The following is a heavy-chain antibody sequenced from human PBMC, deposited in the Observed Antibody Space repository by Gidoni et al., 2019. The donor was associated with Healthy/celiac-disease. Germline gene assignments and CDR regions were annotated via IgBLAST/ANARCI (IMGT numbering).Heavy chain of an antibody. CDR1: GFTFSSYA. D-gene: IGHD2-15*01. J-gene: IGHJ4*02. V-gene: IGHV3-30*04. CDR2: ISYDGSNK. CDR3: ASSAEYGGNLFDY. Sequence: QVQLVESGGGVVQPGRSLRLSCAASGFTFSSYAMHWVRQAPGKGLEWVAVISYDGSNKYYADSVKGRFTISRDNSKNTLYLQMNSLRAEDTAVYYCASSAEYGGNLFDYWGQGTLVTVSS.